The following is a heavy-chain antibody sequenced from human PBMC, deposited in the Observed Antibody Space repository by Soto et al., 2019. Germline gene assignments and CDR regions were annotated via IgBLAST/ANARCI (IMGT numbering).Heavy chain of an antibody. CDR3: ARDGDYYGSGRHGMDV. D-gene: IGHD3-10*01. V-gene: IGHV4-61*01. J-gene: IGHJ6*02. CDR2: IYYSGST. Sequence: SETLSLTCTVSGGSVSSGSYYWSWIRQPPGKGLEWIGYIYYSGSTNYNPSLKSRVTISVDTSKNQFSLKLSSVTAADTAVYYCARDGDYYGSGRHGMDVWGQGTTVTVSS. CDR1: GGSVSSGSYY.